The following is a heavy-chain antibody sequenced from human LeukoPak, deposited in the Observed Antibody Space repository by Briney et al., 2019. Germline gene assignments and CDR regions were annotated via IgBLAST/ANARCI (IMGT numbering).Heavy chain of an antibody. D-gene: IGHD3-10*01. V-gene: IGHV3-21*01. CDR3: ARPLWFGELLSYYYMDV. Sequence: GGSLRLSCAASGFTFSSYNMNWVRQAPGKGLEWVSSITSGSSYIYYADSVKGRFTISRDNAKNSLYLQMNSLRAEDTAVYYCARPLWFGELLSYYYMDVWGKGTTVTVSS. J-gene: IGHJ6*03. CDR2: ITSGSSYI. CDR1: GFTFSSYN.